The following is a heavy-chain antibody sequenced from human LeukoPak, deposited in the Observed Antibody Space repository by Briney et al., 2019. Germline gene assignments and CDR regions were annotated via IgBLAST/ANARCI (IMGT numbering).Heavy chain of an antibody. CDR1: GFTFSNAW. J-gene: IGHJ4*02. CDR3: TTPDYGSGPFDY. V-gene: IGHV3-15*01. D-gene: IGHD3-10*01. Sequence: GGSLGLSCAASGFTFSNAWMSWVRQAPGKGLEWVGRIKSKTDGGTTDYAAPVKGRFTISRDDSKNTLYLQMNSLKTEDTAVYYCTTPDYGSGPFDYWGQGTLVTVSS. CDR2: IKSKTDGGTT.